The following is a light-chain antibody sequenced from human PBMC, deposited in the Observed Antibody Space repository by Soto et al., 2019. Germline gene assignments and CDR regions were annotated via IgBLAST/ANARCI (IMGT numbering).Light chain of an antibody. V-gene: IGKV1-9*01. CDR2: GAS. J-gene: IGKJ2*01. CDR1: QGISSY. CDR3: QQLNSDWDD. Sequence: DIQLTQAPSFLSASVGDRVTITCRASQGISSYLARYLQRPGKAPKLLIYGASTLQSGVPSRFSGSGSGTEFTLTISSLQPEDFGTYYCQQLNSDWDDFGQGTKLEIK.